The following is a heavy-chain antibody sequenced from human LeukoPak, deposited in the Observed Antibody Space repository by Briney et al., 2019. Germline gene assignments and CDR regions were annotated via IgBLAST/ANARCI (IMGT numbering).Heavy chain of an antibody. CDR3: ARDQDWAFDY. V-gene: IGHV4-38-2*02. J-gene: IGHJ4*02. D-gene: IGHD3/OR15-3a*01. CDR2: IYYSGST. CDR1: GYSINSGYY. Sequence: SETLSLTCTVSGYSINSGYYWSWIRQPPGKRLEWIGSIYYSGSTYYNPSLKSRVTISVDRSKNQFSLKLSSVTAADTAVYYCARDQDWAFDYWGRGTLVTVSS.